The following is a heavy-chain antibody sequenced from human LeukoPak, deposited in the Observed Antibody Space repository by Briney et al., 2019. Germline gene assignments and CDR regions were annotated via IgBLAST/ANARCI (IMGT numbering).Heavy chain of an antibody. CDR3: ARSQEDTSGGGRAPYRILTGYYVTY. Sequence: GGSLRLSCDASGFTFSNYAMSWVRQASGKGLEWVSTIRGSGDSTFYADSVKGRLTISRDNSKSTLCLQMNSLRAEDTAVYYCARSQEDTSGGGRAPYRILTGYYVTYWGQGTLVTVSS. CDR2: IRGSGDST. J-gene: IGHJ4*02. D-gene: IGHD3-9*01. CDR1: GFTFSNYA. V-gene: IGHV3-23*01.